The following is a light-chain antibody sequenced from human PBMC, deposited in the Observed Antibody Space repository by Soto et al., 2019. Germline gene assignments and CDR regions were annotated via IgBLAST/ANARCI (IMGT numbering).Light chain of an antibody. Sequence: QSQATLSESPGERATLSCRASQSIRSDLAWSQQKPGQAHRLLIYDASSRAAGIPAMVSGSGSGPDFPLTSSSLEPEDFAIYYCQHRSDWPWTFGQGTKVDI. J-gene: IGKJ1*01. CDR1: QSIRSD. CDR2: DAS. V-gene: IGKV3-11*01. CDR3: QHRSDWPWT.